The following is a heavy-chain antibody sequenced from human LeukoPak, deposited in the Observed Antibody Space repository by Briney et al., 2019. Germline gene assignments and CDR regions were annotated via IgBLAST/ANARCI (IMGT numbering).Heavy chain of an antibody. J-gene: IGHJ4*02. D-gene: IGHD5-12*01. CDR3: ARDEDLVATILFDY. V-gene: IGHV1-18*01. CDR2: ISTYNGNT. CDR1: GYTFTSYG. Sequence: ASVKVSCKPSGYTFTSYGISWVRQAPGQGLEWMGWISTYNGNTNYAQKFRGRVTMTTDTSTSTVYMELRSLRSDDTAVYYCARDEDLVATILFDYWGQGTLVTVSS.